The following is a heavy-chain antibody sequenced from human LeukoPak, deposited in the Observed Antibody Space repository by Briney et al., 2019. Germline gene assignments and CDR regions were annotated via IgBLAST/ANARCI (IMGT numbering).Heavy chain of an antibody. D-gene: IGHD6-13*01. CDR1: GFTFSSYA. CDR3: ARGGSSWYGDY. V-gene: IGHV3-30*04. J-gene: IGHJ4*02. CDR2: ISYDGSNK. Sequence: GGSLSLSCAASGFTFSSYAMHWVRQAPGKGLEWVAVISYDGSNKYYADSVKGRFTISRDNSKNTLYLQMYSLRAEDTAVYYCARGGSSWYGDYWGQGTLVTVSS.